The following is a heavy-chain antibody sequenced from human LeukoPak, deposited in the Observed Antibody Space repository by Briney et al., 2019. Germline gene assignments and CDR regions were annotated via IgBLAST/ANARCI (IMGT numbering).Heavy chain of an antibody. J-gene: IGHJ5*02. V-gene: IGHV3-23*01. D-gene: IGHD6-19*01. Sequence: GGSLRLSCAASGFTFSSYAMSWVRQAPGKGLEWVSGISGRGGSTYFADSVKGRFTISRDNSKNTLYLQMNSLRAEDTAVYYCAKDRGIAVAGSPNWFDPWGQGTLVTVSS. CDR3: AKDRGIAVAGSPNWFDP. CDR1: GFTFSSYA. CDR2: ISGRGGST.